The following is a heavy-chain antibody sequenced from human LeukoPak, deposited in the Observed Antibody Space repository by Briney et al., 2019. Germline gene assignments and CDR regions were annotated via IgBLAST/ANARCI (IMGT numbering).Heavy chain of an antibody. CDR2: ISGSGGST. Sequence: GGSLRLSCAASGFTFSSYAMSWVSQAPGKGLEWVSAISGSGGSTYYADSVKGRFTISRDNSKNTLYLQMNSLRAEDTAVYYCAKAVIAAAGTEPTFDYWGQGTLVTVSS. CDR3: AKAVIAAAGTEPTFDY. V-gene: IGHV3-23*01. D-gene: IGHD6-13*01. CDR1: GFTFSSYA. J-gene: IGHJ4*02.